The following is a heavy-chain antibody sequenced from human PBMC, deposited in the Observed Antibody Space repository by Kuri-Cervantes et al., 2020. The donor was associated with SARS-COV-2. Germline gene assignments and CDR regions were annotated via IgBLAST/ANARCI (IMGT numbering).Heavy chain of an antibody. CDR3: TTDLPNPTYPRYYYYYYGMDV. CDR1: GFTFSNAW. Sequence: GESLKISCAASGFTFSNAWMSWVRQAPGKGLEWVGRIKSKTDGGTTDYAAPVKGRFTISRDDSKNTLYLQMNSLKTEDTAVYYCTTDLPNPTYPRYYYYYYGMDVWGQGNPGHRLL. J-gene: IGHJ6*02. CDR2: IKSKTDGGTT. D-gene: IGHD2-2*02. V-gene: IGHV3-15*01.